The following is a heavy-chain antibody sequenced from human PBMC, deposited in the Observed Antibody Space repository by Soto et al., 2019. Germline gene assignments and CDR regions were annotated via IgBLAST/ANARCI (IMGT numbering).Heavy chain of an antibody. CDR3: AREGVSNYRIFWFAP. J-gene: IGHJ5*02. CDR2: INHSGST. D-gene: IGHD4-4*01. Sequence: SETLSLTCAVYGGSFSGYYWSWIRQPPGKGLEWIGEINHSGSTNYNPSLKSRVTISVDTSKNQFSLKLSSVTAADTAVYYCAREGVSNYRIFWFAPWGQGTLVTVSS. V-gene: IGHV4-34*01. CDR1: GGSFSGYY.